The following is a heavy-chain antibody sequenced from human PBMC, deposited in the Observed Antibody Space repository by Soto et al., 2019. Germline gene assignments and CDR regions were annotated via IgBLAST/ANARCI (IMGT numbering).Heavy chain of an antibody. V-gene: IGHV1-18*01. CDR2: ISIEKGDT. D-gene: IGHD2-15*01. CDR3: ARCFCSVGSCFTCWHFDL. Sequence: QVQVVQSGAEVKKPGASVKVACKASGYSFDTFGMSWVRQAPGQGLEWMGWISIEKGDTNSAQKFQDRVTMTTDTSTSTAYMELRSLTSEDTAVYYCARCFCSVGSCFTCWHFDLWGRGTLVTVSS. CDR1: GYSFDTFG. J-gene: IGHJ2*01.